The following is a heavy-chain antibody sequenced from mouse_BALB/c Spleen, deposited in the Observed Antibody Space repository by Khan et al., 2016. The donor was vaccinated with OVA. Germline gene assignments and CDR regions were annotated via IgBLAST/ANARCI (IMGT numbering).Heavy chain of an antibody. CDR3: ARDYWFAY. J-gene: IGHJ3*01. CDR2: ISSGDST. Sequence: EVELVESGGGLVKPGGSLKLSCAASGFTFSNYAMSWVRQSPEKRLEWVASISSGDSTYYPDSVKGRFTISRDNARNILYLQMSGLRSEDTAMYYCARDYWFAYWGQGTLVTVSA. V-gene: IGHV5-6-5*01. CDR1: GFTFSNYA.